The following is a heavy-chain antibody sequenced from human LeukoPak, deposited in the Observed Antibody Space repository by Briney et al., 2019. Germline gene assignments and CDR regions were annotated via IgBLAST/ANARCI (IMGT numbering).Heavy chain of an antibody. D-gene: IGHD3-10*01. CDR1: GFTFSSYA. CDR2: ISGSDGYT. Sequence: GGSLRLSCVASGFTFSSYALSWVRQAPGKGLDCVSVISGSDGYTYYADSVKGRFTISRDNSKNTLYLQMNSLRAEDAAVYYCAKDVRTYYYGSGSPRRGYYMDVWGKGTTVTISS. J-gene: IGHJ6*03. CDR3: AKDVRTYYYGSGSPRRGYYMDV. V-gene: IGHV3-23*01.